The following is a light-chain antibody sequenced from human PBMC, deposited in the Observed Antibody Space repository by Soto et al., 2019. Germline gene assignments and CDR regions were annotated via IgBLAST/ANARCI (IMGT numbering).Light chain of an antibody. CDR2: IQSDGSH. V-gene: IGLV4-69*01. Sequence: QSVLTQSPSASASLGASIKSTCTLTSALKRYAIAWHQQQPGKGPRYLMRIQSDGSHSKGDGIPDRFSGSSSGAERYLIISSLQSDDEADYYCQTWGTGFHVVFGGGTKLTVL. CDR3: QTWGTGFHVV. CDR1: SALKRYA. J-gene: IGLJ2*01.